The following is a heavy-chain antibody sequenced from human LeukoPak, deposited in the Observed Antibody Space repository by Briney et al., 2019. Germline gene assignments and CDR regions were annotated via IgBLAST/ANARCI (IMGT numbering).Heavy chain of an antibody. D-gene: IGHD1-26*01. CDR3: ARGGAVGATDY. CDR2: ISTNSGDT. J-gene: IGHJ4*02. V-gene: IGHV1-2*02. Sequence: ASVKVSCKASGYTFTRYYFHWVRQAPGQGLEWMGWISTNSGDTNYAQKFQGRVIMTRDTSISTGYMELSRLTSDDTAVYYCARGGAVGATDYWGQGTLVTVSS. CDR1: GYTFTRYY.